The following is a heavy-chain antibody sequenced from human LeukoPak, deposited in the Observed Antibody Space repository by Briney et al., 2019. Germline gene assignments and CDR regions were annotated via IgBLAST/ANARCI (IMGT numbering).Heavy chain of an antibody. Sequence: PGGSLRLSCAASGFTFSTNVMTWVRQAPGKGLEWVSSIGGSGGSPDHGNSVKGRFSISRDNSKNTLYLQMNSLRDEDTAVYYCAKGGIGSSSGLDYWGQGTLVTVSS. J-gene: IGHJ4*02. V-gene: IGHV3-23*01. CDR3: AKGGIGSSSGLDY. CDR1: GFTFSTNV. D-gene: IGHD5-18*01. CDR2: IGGSGGSP.